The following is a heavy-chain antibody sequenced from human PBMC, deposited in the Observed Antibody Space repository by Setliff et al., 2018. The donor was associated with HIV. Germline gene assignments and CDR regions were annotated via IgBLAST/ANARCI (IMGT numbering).Heavy chain of an antibody. CDR2: IDPDSGDA. Sequence: ASVKVSCKVSGYTFTDFWIHWMRQAPGQGLESMGWIDPDSGDAGYAQKFRGRVTMTRDTSLSTAYMELSWLTSDDTAVYYCARVVDRDYDFWSAYEYWGQGTMVTVSS. D-gene: IGHD3-3*01. CDR1: GYTFTDFW. CDR3: ARVVDRDYDFWSAYEY. V-gene: IGHV1-2*02. J-gene: IGHJ4*02.